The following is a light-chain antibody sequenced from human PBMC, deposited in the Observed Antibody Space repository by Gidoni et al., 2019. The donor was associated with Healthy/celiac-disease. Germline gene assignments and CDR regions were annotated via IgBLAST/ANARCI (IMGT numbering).Light chain of an antibody. J-gene: IGKJ3*01. Sequence: DIQMTQSPSPLSASVGDRVTITCQASQDVSNYLNWYQQKPGKAPKLLIYEASNLETGVPSRFSGSGSGTDFTFTISSLQPEDIATYYCQQDDNLRFTFXHXTKVXIK. CDR3: QQDDNLRFT. CDR1: QDVSNY. CDR2: EAS. V-gene: IGKV1-33*01.